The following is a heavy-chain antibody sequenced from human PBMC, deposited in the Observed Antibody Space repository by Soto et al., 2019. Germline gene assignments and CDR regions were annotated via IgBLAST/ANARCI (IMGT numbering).Heavy chain of an antibody. D-gene: IGHD2-8*01. CDR3: VRLIGNSWLAS. V-gene: IGHV6-1*01. J-gene: IGHJ5*01. CDR1: GDSVSTNSAT. Sequence: QVQLQQSGPVLVKPSQTLSLTCAISGDSVSTNSATWDWIRQSPSRGLEWLGRTYYRSTWSYDYAVPVQGRITINPDTSNNQFFLHLSSVRPDDTAVYYCVRLIGNSWLASWGQGTPVTVSS. CDR2: TYYRSTWSY.